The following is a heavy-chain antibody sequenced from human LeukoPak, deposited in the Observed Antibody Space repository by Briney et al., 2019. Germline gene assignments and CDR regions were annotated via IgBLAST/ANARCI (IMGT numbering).Heavy chain of an antibody. J-gene: IGHJ4*02. CDR1: GFTFSTYS. D-gene: IGHD2-2*01. CDR2: ISGSSSYI. V-gene: IGHV3-21*01. CDR3: VREPFRTSESRKFDF. Sequence: KPGGSLRLSCAASGFTFSTYSMNWVRQAPGKGLEWVSFISGSSSYIYYADSVKGRFTVSRDNARNSLFLQMSSLRAEDTAVYYCVREPFRTSESRKFDFWGQGTLVTVSS.